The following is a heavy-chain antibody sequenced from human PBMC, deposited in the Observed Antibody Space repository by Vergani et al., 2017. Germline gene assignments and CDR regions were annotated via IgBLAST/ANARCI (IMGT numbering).Heavy chain of an antibody. D-gene: IGHD3-10*01. Sequence: QVQLQESGPGLVKPSETLTLTCDVSDSSIMTNPYWGWFRQSPGKGLEWIWCIHHSGDTHYNSSLKSRVTISIVSSSKFSLSLTSVTAADTAIYYCARHRGSGGFFPSSYFYGMDVWGDGTTVTVSS. CDR2: IHHSGDT. J-gene: IGHJ6*04. V-gene: IGHV4-38-2*01. CDR1: DSSIMTNPY. CDR3: ARHRGSGGFFPSSYFYGMDV.